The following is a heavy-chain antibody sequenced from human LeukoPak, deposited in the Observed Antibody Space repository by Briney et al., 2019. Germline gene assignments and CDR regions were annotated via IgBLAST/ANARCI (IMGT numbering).Heavy chain of an antibody. J-gene: IGHJ4*02. CDR2: INPNSGGT. Sequence: ASVKVSCKASGYTFTGYFIHWVRQAPGQGLEWMGWINPNSGGTNYAQKFQGRVTMTRDTSITTAYMELSRLRSDDTAVYYCASGTPRNYVPDYWGQGTLVTVSS. V-gene: IGHV1-2*02. D-gene: IGHD1-7*01. CDR1: GYTFTGYF. CDR3: ASGTPRNYVPDY.